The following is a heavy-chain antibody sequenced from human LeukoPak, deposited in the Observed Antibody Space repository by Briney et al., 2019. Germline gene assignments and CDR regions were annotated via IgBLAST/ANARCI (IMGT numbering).Heavy chain of an antibody. CDR3: ARVKAVAGTLPHLLDY. D-gene: IGHD6-19*01. CDR2: INHRGST. Sequence: PSETLSLTCAVYGGSFSGYYWSWIRQPPGKGLEWIGEINHRGSTNYNPPLKSRFTISKDKFKNQFSLKLTSVTVADTAVYFCARVKAVAGTLPHLLDYWGQGTLVTVSS. CDR1: GGSFSGYY. V-gene: IGHV4-34*01. J-gene: IGHJ4*01.